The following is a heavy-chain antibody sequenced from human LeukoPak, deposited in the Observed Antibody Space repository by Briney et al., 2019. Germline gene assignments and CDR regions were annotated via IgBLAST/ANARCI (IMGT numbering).Heavy chain of an antibody. D-gene: IGHD6-19*01. CDR3: ARSPPIAVAGAMDY. CDR1: GGSVSSGSYY. Sequence: SETLSLTCTVSGGSVSSGSYYWSWIRQPPGKGLEWIGYIYYSGSTNYNPSLKSRVTISVDTSKNQFSLKLSSVTAADTAVYYCARSPPIAVAGAMDYWGQGTLVTVSS. J-gene: IGHJ4*02. V-gene: IGHV4-61*01. CDR2: IYYSGST.